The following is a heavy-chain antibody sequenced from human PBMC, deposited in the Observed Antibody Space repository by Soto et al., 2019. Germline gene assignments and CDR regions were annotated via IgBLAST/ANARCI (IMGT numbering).Heavy chain of an antibody. V-gene: IGHV4-61*01. Sequence: QVQLQESGPGLVKPSETLSLTCTVSGGSVSSGSYYWSWIRQPPGKGLEWIGYIYYSGSTNYNPSLKSRVTMSVDTSKNQFSLKLSSVTAADTAVYYCASEEIAYCGGDCYYWGQGTLVTVSS. CDR3: ASEEIAYCGGDCYY. J-gene: IGHJ4*02. D-gene: IGHD2-21*02. CDR1: GGSVSSGSYY. CDR2: IYYSGST.